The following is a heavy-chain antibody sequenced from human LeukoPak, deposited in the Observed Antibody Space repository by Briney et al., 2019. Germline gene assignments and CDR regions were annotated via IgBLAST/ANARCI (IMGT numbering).Heavy chain of an antibody. Sequence: GGSLRLSCAASGFTFSTFAMIWVRQPPGKGLEWVSSIFPSGGEIHYADSVRGRFTISRDNSKSTLSLQMNSLRAEDTALYYCARGRGNYYFDYWGQGTLVTVSS. D-gene: IGHD1-7*01. CDR3: ARGRGNYYFDY. J-gene: IGHJ4*02. V-gene: IGHV3-23*01. CDR1: GFTFSTFA. CDR2: IFPSGGEI.